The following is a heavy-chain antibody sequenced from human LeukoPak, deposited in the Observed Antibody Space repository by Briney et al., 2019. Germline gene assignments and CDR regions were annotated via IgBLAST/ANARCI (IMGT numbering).Heavy chain of an antibody. CDR3: ARDRKDLWFGESLFDY. V-gene: IGHV3-48*01. CDR1: GFTFSSYA. J-gene: IGHJ4*02. CDR2: ISSSSSTI. D-gene: IGHD3-10*01. Sequence: GGSLRLSCAASGFTFSSYAMSWVRQAPGKGLEWVSYISSSSSTIYYADSVKGRFTISRDNAKNSLYLQMNSLRAEDTAVYYCARDRKDLWFGESLFDYWGQGTLVTVSS.